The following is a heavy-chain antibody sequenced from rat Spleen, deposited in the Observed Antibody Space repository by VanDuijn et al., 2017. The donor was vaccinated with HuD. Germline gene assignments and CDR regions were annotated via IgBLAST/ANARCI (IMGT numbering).Heavy chain of an antibody. CDR1: GFTFSDYY. D-gene: IGHD1-9*01. J-gene: IGHJ2*01. CDR2: SSYGDTSCDSST. CDR3: ARRHYGYTDYFDY. Sequence: EVQLVESDGGLVQPGRSLKLSCAASGFTFSDYYMAWVRQAPTKGLEWVATSSYGDTSCDSSTYYRDYVKGLFTIYRDKAKSTLSLQMDSLRSEDTATYRCARRHYGYTDYFDYWGQGVMVTVSS. V-gene: IGHV5-29*01.